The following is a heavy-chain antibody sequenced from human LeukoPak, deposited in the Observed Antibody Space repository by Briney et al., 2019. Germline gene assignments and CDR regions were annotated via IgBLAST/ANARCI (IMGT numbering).Heavy chain of an antibody. CDR3: ARDYYDSSGDAFDI. CDR2: IWYDGSNK. D-gene: IGHD3-22*01. Sequence: PGRSLRLSCAASGFTFSIYAMHWVRQAPGKGLEWVAVIWYDGSNKYYADSVKGRFTISRDNSKNTLYLQMNSLRAEDTAVYYCARDYYDSSGDAFDIWGQGTMVTVSS. V-gene: IGHV3-33*08. J-gene: IGHJ3*02. CDR1: GFTFSIYA.